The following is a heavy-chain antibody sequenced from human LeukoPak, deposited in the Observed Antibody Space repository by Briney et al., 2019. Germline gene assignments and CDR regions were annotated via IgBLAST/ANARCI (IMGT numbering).Heavy chain of an antibody. D-gene: IGHD6-25*01. CDR3: ASSATNNWLDY. CDR2: IYYTGST. Sequence: PSQTLSLTCTLSAGSVSSGSHYWRWIRQPPGKGLDGIAYIYYTGSTNYKPSGTNYQPSLKRRVTISVGTSKNQFSLKLTSVTAADTAVYYCASSATNNWLDYWGQGTLVTVSS. CDR1: AGSVSSGSHY. J-gene: IGHJ5*01. V-gene: IGHV4-61*01.